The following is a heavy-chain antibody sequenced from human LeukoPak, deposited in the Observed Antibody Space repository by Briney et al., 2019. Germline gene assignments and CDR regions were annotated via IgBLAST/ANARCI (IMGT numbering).Heavy chain of an antibody. J-gene: IGHJ6*02. V-gene: IGHV3-7*04. CDR3: GRAMDV. Sequence: GGSLRLSCTASGFIFTTYWMHWVRQAPGKGLEWVATIKQDGSEKYYVDSVEGRFTISRDNAKNSLFLQMNSLRAEDTAVYYCGRAMDVWGQGTTVTVSS. CDR2: IKQDGSEK. CDR1: GFIFTTYW.